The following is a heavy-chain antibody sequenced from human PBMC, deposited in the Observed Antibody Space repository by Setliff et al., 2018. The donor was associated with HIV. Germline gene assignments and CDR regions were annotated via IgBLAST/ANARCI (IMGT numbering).Heavy chain of an antibody. CDR3: ASLSGAYRHDHDGFDI. J-gene: IGHJ3*02. V-gene: IGHV3-53*01. D-gene: IGHD2-15*01. CDR2: IYSDGST. CDR1: GFTVSSSY. Sequence: GGSLRLSCEASGFTVSSSYMAWVRQAPGKGLEWVSTIYSDGSTYHRDSVKGRFTLSRDNSKNTVYLQMNSLRVEDTAVYYCASLSGAYRHDHDGFDIWGRGTMVTVSS.